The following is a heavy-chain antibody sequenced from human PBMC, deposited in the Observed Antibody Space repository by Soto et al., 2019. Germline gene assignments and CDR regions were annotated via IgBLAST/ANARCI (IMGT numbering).Heavy chain of an antibody. J-gene: IGHJ4*02. D-gene: IGHD2-21*02. CDR1: GASISTTNYY. CDR2: IYYGGTT. Sequence: PSETLSLTCTVSGASISTTNYYWGWVRQPPGKGLDWIGNIYYGGTTYYNPSLKSRVTISVDTSKNHFSLKVNSVTAADTAVYYCATFVVPASRHSGFDFWGPVTMVTVSS. V-gene: IGHV4-39*02. CDR3: ATFVVPASRHSGFDF.